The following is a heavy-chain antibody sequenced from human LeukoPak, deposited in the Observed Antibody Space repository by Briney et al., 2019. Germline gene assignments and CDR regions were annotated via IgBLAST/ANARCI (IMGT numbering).Heavy chain of an antibody. J-gene: IGHJ5*02. D-gene: IGHD3-22*01. CDR3: ARNRFYLTGAYYFDP. V-gene: IGHV4-59*13. Sequence: PSETPSLTCSVSGASMKNSFWSWIRQPPGKGLEWIGYISDSGNTNYNPSLKSRVTFSIDTSKGQFYLNLRSVTAADTALYFCARNRFYLTGAYYFDPWGRGTQVTVSS. CDR2: ISDSGNT. CDR1: GASMKNSF.